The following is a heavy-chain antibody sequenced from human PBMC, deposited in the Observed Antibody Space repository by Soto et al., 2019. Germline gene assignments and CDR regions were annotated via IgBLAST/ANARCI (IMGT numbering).Heavy chain of an antibody. D-gene: IGHD6-6*01. CDR2: ISAYNGNT. J-gene: IGHJ5*02. Sequence: QVQVVQSGTEVKKPGASVKVSCKASGYTFTNYCISWVRQAPGQGLEWMGWISAYNGNTNYAQIFQGRVTLTTDTSTTTAYMELRSLRSDDTAVYYCARGDSSSGLDPWGQGTLVTVSS. CDR1: GYTFTNYC. V-gene: IGHV1-18*01. CDR3: ARGDSSSGLDP.